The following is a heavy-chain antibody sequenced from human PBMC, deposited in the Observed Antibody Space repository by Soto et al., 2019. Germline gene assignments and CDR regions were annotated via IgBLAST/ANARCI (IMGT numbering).Heavy chain of an antibody. Sequence: EVQLVQSGAEVKKPGESLKISCKGSGYSFTSYWIGWVRQMPGKGLEWMGIIYPGDSDTRYSPSFQGQVTISADKSISTAYLQWSSLKASDTAMYYCARRGPTTVTTEYYFDYWGQGTLVTVSS. V-gene: IGHV5-51*01. CDR2: IYPGDSDT. CDR3: ARRGPTTVTTEYYFDY. D-gene: IGHD4-17*01. CDR1: GYSFTSYW. J-gene: IGHJ4*02.